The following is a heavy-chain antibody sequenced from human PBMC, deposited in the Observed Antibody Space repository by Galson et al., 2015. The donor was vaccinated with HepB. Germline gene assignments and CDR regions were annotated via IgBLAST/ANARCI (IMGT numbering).Heavy chain of an antibody. Sequence: SLRLSCAASGFTFSSYSMNWVRQAPGKGLEWVSSISSSSSYIYYADSVKGRFTISRDNAKNSLYLQMNSLRAEDTAVYYCARDLGYGDYVGGGYWGQGTLVTVSS. CDR3: ARDLGYGDYVGGGY. J-gene: IGHJ4*02. D-gene: IGHD4-17*01. CDR2: ISSSSSYI. V-gene: IGHV3-21*01. CDR1: GFTFSSYS.